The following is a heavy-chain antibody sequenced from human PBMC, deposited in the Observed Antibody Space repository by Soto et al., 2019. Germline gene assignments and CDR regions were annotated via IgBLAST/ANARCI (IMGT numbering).Heavy chain of an antibody. J-gene: IGHJ4*02. V-gene: IGHV3-7*03. CDR3: AADATAWQQMVPSDY. Sequence: GGSLRLSCEVSGFPFGSYWMSWVRQAPGKGLEWVANIKEDGAEKNYVDSVRGRFTLTRDMSTATTYMELSRLTSEDTAIYYCAADATAWQQMVPSDYWGQGTLVTVSS. CDR2: IKEDGAEK. D-gene: IGHD2-8*01. CDR1: GFPFGSYW.